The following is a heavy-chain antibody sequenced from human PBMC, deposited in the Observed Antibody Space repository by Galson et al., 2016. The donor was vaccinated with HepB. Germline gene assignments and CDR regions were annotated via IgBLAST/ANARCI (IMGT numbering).Heavy chain of an antibody. CDR2: ISWNSRRI. Sequence: SLRLSCAASGFTFDDSAMHWVRQAPGKGLEWVSGISWNSRRIHYADSVKGRFTVSRDNAKNSLFLQMRSLRAEDTAVYFCATFIEEHSSFESWGQGTQVTVSS. CDR3: ATFIEEHSSFES. V-gene: IGHV3-9*01. D-gene: IGHD4-11*01. CDR1: GFTFDDSA. J-gene: IGHJ4*02.